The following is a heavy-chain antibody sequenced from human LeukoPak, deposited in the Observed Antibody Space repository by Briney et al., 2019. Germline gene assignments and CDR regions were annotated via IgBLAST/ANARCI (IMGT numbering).Heavy chain of an antibody. D-gene: IGHD5-18*01. CDR2: IYYSGST. CDR1: GGSISSGDYY. V-gene: IGHV4-30-4*01. CDR3: ARQMVTYDAFDI. Sequence: SQTLSLTCTVSGGSISSGDYYWSWIRQPPGKGLEWIGYIYYSGSTSYNPSLKSRVTLSVDTSKNRFSLKLSSVTAADTAVYYCARQMVTYDAFDIWGQGTMVTVSS. J-gene: IGHJ3*02.